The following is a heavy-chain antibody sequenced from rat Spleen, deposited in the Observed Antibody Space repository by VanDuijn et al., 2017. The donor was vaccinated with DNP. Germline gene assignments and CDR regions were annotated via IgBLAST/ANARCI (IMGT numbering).Heavy chain of an antibody. J-gene: IGHJ4*01. D-gene: IGHD1-2*01. V-gene: IGHV3-3*01. Sequence: EVQLQESGPGLVKPSQSLSLTCSVTGYSITSNYWGWIRKFPGNKLEWMGYINSAGSTNYNPSLKSRISITRDTSKNQFFLQVNSVTTEDTATYYCARAGHSSYIYVSVMDAWGQGASVTVSS. CDR3: ARAGHSSYIYVSVMDA. CDR2: INSAGST. CDR1: GYSITSNY.